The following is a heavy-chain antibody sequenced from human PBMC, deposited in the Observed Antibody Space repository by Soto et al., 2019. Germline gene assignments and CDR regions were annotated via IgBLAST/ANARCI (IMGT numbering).Heavy chain of an antibody. V-gene: IGHV3-30*18. CDR1: GFTFSSYG. Sequence: QVQLVESGVGVVQPGRSLRLSCAASGFTFSSYGMHWVRQAPGKGLEWVAVISYDGSNKYYADSVKGRFTISRDNSKNALYLQMNSLRAEDTAVYYCAKQGIAAAGTGNWYFDLWGRGTLVTVSS. J-gene: IGHJ2*01. CDR2: ISYDGSNK. D-gene: IGHD6-13*01. CDR3: AKQGIAAAGTGNWYFDL.